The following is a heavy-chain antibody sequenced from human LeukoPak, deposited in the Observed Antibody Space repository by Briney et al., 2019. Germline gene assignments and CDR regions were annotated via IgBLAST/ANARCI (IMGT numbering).Heavy chain of an antibody. CDR3: ASSVLTGSSWFDP. V-gene: IGHV4-59*11. D-gene: IGHD3-9*01. Sequence: SETLSLTCTVSGGSISSHYWSWIRQPPGKGVEWIGYIYYSWSTNYNPSLKSRVTISVDTSKNQFSLKLSSVTAADTAVYYCASSVLTGSSWFDPWGQGTLVTVSS. J-gene: IGHJ5*02. CDR2: IYYSWST. CDR1: GGSISSHY.